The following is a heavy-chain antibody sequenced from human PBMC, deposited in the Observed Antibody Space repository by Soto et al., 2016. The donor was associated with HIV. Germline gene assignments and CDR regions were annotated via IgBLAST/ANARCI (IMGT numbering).Heavy chain of an antibody. V-gene: IGHV1-69*13. J-gene: IGHJ6*02. Sequence: QVHLVQSGAGVKKPGSSVKVSCKASGDTFGKYPISWVRQAPGQGLEWMGGISPIFGKPNYAQKFQGRVTITADESTSTVYMEVTSLRSEDTAVYYCGRDRASSGSYYSANFYGMDVWGQGTTVTVSS. CDR2: ISPIFGKP. D-gene: IGHD3-10*01. CDR1: GDTFGKYP. CDR3: GRDRASSGSYYSANFYGMDV.